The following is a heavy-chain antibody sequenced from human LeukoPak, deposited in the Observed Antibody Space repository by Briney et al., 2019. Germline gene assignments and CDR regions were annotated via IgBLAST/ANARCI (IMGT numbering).Heavy chain of an antibody. CDR1: GFTFSSYA. D-gene: IGHD6-19*01. J-gene: IGHJ6*02. CDR2: ISGSGGST. CDR3: AKVKAVAGIYYYYYGMDV. V-gene: IGHV3-23*01. Sequence: GGSLRLSCAASGFTFSSYAMSWVRQAPGKGLEWVSAISGSGGSTYYADSVKGRFTISRDNSKNTLYLQMNSLRAEDTAVYYCAKVKAVAGIYYYYYGMDVWGQGTTVTVSS.